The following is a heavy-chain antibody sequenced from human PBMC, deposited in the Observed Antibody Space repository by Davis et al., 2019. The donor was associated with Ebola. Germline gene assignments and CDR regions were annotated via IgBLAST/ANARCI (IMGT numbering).Heavy chain of an antibody. CDR3: ARDPSRWDCSSTSCHSDY. CDR1: GFTFSDYY. D-gene: IGHD2-2*01. J-gene: IGHJ4*02. V-gene: IGHV3-11*04. CDR2: ISSSSSTI. Sequence: GESLKISCAASGFTFSDYYMNWVRQAPGKGLEWVSYISSSSSTIYYADSVKGRFTISRDNAKNSLYLQMNSLRAEDTAVYYCARDPSRWDCSSTSCHSDYWGQGTLVTVSS.